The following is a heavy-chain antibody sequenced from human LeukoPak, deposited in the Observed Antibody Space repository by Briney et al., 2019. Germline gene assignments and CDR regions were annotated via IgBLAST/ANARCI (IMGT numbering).Heavy chain of an antibody. D-gene: IGHD1-26*01. J-gene: IGHJ4*02. CDR2: INPSGGST. V-gene: IGHV1-46*03. CDR3: ATSGSYFESQTDY. CDR1: GYTFTSYY. Sequence: ASVKVSCKASGYTFTSYYMHWVRQAPGQGLEWMGIINPSGGSTSYAQKFQGRVTMTRDMSTSTVYMELSSLRSEDTAAYYCATSGSYFESQTDYRGQETLVTVSS.